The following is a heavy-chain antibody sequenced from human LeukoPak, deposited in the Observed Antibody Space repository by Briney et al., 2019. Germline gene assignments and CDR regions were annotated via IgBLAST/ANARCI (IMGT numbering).Heavy chain of an antibody. Sequence: PGGSLRLSCAASGFTFSSYGMTWVRQAPGKGLEWVSYISSSSSTVYYADSVKGRFTISRDNAKNSLYLQLNSLRAEDTAVYYCARDPDSSSWFPRDWGQGTLVTVSS. CDR2: ISSSSSTV. CDR3: ARDPDSSSWFPRD. J-gene: IGHJ4*02. CDR1: GFTFSSYG. V-gene: IGHV3-48*01. D-gene: IGHD6-13*01.